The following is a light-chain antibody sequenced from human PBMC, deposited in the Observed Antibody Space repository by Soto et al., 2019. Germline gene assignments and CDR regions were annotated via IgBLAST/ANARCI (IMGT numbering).Light chain of an antibody. CDR2: GAS. CDR3: QQYGSSPIT. CDR1: QIISSDY. J-gene: IGKJ5*01. Sequence: EIVLTQSPGTLSLSPGERATLSCTASQIISSDYLAWYQQKPGQAPRLFIYGASSRATGIPDRFSGSGSGTDFTLTISRLEPEDFAVYYCQQYGSSPITFGHGTRLEIK. V-gene: IGKV3-20*01.